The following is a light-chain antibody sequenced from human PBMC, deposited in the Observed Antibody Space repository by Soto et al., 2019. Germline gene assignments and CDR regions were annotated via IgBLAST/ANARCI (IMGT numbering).Light chain of an antibody. Sequence: DIKMYMSPSTLSGTVGDRVTIICRASQTISSWLAWYQQKPGKAPKLLVYRASSLESGVPSRFSGSGSGTEFTLTISSLQPENFATYYFQQFISYSFGQGGIVDIK. J-gene: IGKJ1*01. CDR1: QTISSW. CDR2: RAS. V-gene: IGKV1-5*03. CDR3: QQFISYS.